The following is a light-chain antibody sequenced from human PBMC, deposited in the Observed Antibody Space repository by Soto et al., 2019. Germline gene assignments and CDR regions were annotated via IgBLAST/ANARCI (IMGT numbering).Light chain of an antibody. V-gene: IGKV3-20*01. CDR1: QSVSSNS. J-gene: IGKJ2*01. Sequence: EIVLTQSPGTLSLSPGERDTLSCRASQSVSSNSVSWYQQKPGQAPRLLIYGASNRVTGIPDRFTGSGSGTEFTFTITSLEPEDFAVYHCHQYGGPPRTFGQGTKLEIK. CDR2: GAS. CDR3: HQYGGPPRT.